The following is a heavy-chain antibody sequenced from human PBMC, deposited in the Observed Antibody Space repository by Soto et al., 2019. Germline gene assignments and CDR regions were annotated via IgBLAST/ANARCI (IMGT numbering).Heavy chain of an antibody. V-gene: IGHV1-69*12. D-gene: IGHD4-17*01. Sequence: QVQLEQSGAEVKKPGSSVKVSCKASGGTFSSYAISWVRQAPGQGLEWMGGIIPIFGTANYAQKLQGRVTITADESTSTAYMELSSLRSEETAVYYCARAWGDYGDLQGWYFDLWGRGTLVTVSS. J-gene: IGHJ2*01. CDR3: ARAWGDYGDLQGWYFDL. CDR1: GGTFSSYA. CDR2: IIPIFGTA.